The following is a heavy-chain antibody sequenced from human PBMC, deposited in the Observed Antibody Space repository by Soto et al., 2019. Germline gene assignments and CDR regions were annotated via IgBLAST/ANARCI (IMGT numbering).Heavy chain of an antibody. Sequence: EVQLVESGGGLVQPGGSLRLSCAASGFTFSNYWMYWVRQAPGKGLEWVSRINSDGSVSSYADSVKGRLTISRDNVKNSLYLQMDRLRAEDTPVYYCARVDCVGGTCYSLAGSFYYYMAVWGKGTTVTVFS. CDR3: ARVDCVGGTCYSLAGSFYYYMAV. CDR2: INSDGSVS. D-gene: IGHD2-15*01. J-gene: IGHJ6*03. V-gene: IGHV3-74*02. CDR1: GFTFSNYW.